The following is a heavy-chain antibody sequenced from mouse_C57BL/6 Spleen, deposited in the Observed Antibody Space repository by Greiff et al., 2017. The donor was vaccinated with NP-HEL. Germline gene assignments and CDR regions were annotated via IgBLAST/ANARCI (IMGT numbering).Heavy chain of an antibody. CDR3: ARPPYYYGSSYDGYFDY. Sequence: EVQLVESGGDLVKPGGSLKLSCAASGFTFSSYGMSWVRQTPDKRLEWVATISSGGSYTYYPDSVKGRFTISRDNAKNTLYLQMSSLKSENTAMYYCARPPYYYGSSYDGYFDYWGQGTTLTVSS. J-gene: IGHJ2*01. CDR2: ISSGGSYT. V-gene: IGHV5-6*01. CDR1: GFTFSSYG. D-gene: IGHD1-1*01.